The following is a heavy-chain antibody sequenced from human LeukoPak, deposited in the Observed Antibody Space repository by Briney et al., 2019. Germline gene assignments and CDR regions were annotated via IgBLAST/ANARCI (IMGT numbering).Heavy chain of an antibody. CDR3: ARGPLNCSGGSCYAPYFDY. V-gene: IGHV4-59*12. Sequence: SETLSLTCTVSGGSISSYYWSWIRQPPGKGLEWIGYIYYSGSTNYNPSLKSRVTISVDTSKNQFSLKLSSVTAADTAVYYCARGPLNCSGGSCYAPYFDYWGQGTLVTVSS. CDR2: IYYSGST. CDR1: GGSISSYY. J-gene: IGHJ4*02. D-gene: IGHD2-15*01.